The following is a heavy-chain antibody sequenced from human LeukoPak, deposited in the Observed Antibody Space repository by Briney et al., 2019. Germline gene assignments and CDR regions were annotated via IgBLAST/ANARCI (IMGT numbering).Heavy chain of an antibody. CDR2: IIPIFGTA. Sequence: SVKVSCKASGGTFSSYAISWVRQAPGQGLEWMGGIIPIFGTANYAQKFQGRATITTDESTSTAYMELSSLRSEDTAVYYCARDYYGSGSYAFDIWGQGTMVTVSS. V-gene: IGHV1-69*05. J-gene: IGHJ3*02. CDR3: ARDYYGSGSYAFDI. CDR1: GGTFSSYA. D-gene: IGHD3-10*01.